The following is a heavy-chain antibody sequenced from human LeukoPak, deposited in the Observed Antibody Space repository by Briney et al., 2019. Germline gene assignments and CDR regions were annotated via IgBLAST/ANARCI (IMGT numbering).Heavy chain of an antibody. D-gene: IGHD6-19*01. CDR2: IKEDGNEK. CDR3: ARAKGSGLYSDFDI. V-gene: IGHV3-7*04. J-gene: IGHJ3*02. CDR1: GFTFSRSW. Sequence: GGSLRLSCAASGFTFSRSWMTWVRQAPGKGLEWVANIKEDGNEKYYADSLKGRFTISRDNAKNSMSLQMNSLRADDTALYYCARAKGSGLYSDFDIWGQGTMVTVSS.